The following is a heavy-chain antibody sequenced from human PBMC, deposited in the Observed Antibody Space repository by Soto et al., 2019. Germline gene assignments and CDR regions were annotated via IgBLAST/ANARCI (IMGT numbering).Heavy chain of an antibody. V-gene: IGHV4-30-4*01. D-gene: IGHD6-25*01. CDR2: FCHTGST. CDR1: GGSLSSGFYY. CDR3: ARAAATTAAGYYYYGLDV. Sequence: QVKLQESGPGLLKPSQTLSLTCSVSGGSLSSGFYYWSWIRQPPGKGLEWIGYFCHTGSTYYNPSLKGRLTISKDMTKNQFSLNLMSVTAADTAVYYCARAAATTAAGYYYYGLDVWGQGTTVTVSS. J-gene: IGHJ6*02.